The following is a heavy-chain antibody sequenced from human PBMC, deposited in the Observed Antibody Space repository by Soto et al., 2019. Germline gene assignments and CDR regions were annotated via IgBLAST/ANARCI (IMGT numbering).Heavy chain of an antibody. D-gene: IGHD4-17*01. J-gene: IGHJ6*02. V-gene: IGHV5-10-1*01. Sequence: GESLKISCQGSGYRFTSYWINWVRQMPGKGLEWMGRIDPSDSYTNYSPSFQGHVTISADKSSSTAYLQWSSLKASDTAMYYCARLNYGAGYVMDVWGQRTTVTVSS. CDR3: ARLNYGAGYVMDV. CDR2: IDPSDSYT. CDR1: GYRFTSYW.